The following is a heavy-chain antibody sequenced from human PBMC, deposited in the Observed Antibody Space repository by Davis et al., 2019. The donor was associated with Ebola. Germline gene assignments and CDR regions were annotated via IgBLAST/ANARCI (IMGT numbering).Heavy chain of an antibody. CDR2: ISSSSSYI. D-gene: IGHD5-18*01. CDR1: GFTFSSYS. CDR3: AKITAMAIGWFDP. J-gene: IGHJ5*02. V-gene: IGHV3-21*04. Sequence: GESLKISCAASGFTFSSYSMNWVRQAPGKGLEWVSSISSSSSYIYYADSVKGRFTISRDNSKNTLYLQMNSLRAEDTAVYYCAKITAMAIGWFDPWGQGTLVTVSS.